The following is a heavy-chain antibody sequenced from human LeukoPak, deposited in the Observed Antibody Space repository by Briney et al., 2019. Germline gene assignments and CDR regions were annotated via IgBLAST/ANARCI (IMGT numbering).Heavy chain of an antibody. CDR3: AKDDSSGYYYASAFDI. Sequence: PGGSLRLSCAASGFTFSRYSMNWVRQAPGKGLEWISYISSSSSTIYYADSVKGRFNNSRDNAKNSLYLQMNSLRAEDTAVYYCAKDDSSGYYYASAFDIWGQGTMVTVSS. CDR2: ISSSSSTI. CDR1: GFTFSRYS. V-gene: IGHV3-48*01. D-gene: IGHD3-22*01. J-gene: IGHJ3*02.